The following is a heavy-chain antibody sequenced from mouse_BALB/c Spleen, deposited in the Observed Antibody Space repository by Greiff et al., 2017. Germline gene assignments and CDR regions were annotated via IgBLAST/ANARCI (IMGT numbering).Heavy chain of an antibody. D-gene: IGHD2-1*01. CDR3: ARRENYGNSWFAY. CDR1: GFTFSSYG. Sequence: EVKLVESGGGLVQPGGSLKLSCAASGFTFSSYGMSWVRQTPDKRLELVATINSNGGSTYYPDSVKGRFTISRDNAKNTLYLQMSSLKSEDTAMYYCARRENYGNSWFAYWGQGTLVTVSA. CDR2: INSNGGST. V-gene: IGHV5-6-3*01. J-gene: IGHJ3*01.